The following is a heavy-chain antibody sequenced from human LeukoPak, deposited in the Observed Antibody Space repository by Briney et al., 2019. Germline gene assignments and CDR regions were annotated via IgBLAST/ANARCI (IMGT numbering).Heavy chain of an antibody. CDR1: GFTFSSYG. CDR2: ISGNGANT. V-gene: IGHV3-23*01. CDR3: AKGHYGSSPNKVDAFDV. Sequence: GGSLRLSCAASGFTFSSYGMTWVRQAPGKGLEWVSGISGNGANTYYADSVKGRFTISRDNSKNTLYMQMNSLRAEDMAVYYCAKGHYGSSPNKVDAFDVWGQGTMVTVSS. J-gene: IGHJ3*01. D-gene: IGHD3-10*01.